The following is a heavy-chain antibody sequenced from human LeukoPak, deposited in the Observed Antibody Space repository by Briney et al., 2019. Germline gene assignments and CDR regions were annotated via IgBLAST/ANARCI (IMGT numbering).Heavy chain of an antibody. CDR3: ARARIPEGYFDY. CDR2: IYYSGST. D-gene: IGHD1-14*01. J-gene: IGHJ4*02. CDR1: GGSISSYY. Sequence: SETLSLPCTVSGGSISSYYWSWIRQPPGKGLEWIGYIYYSGSTNYNPSLKSRVTISVDTSKNQFSLKLSSVTAADTAVYYCARARIPEGYFDYWGQGTLVTVSS. V-gene: IGHV4-59*01.